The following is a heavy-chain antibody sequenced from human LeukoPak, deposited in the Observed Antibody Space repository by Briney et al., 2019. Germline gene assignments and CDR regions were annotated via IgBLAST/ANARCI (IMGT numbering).Heavy chain of an antibody. CDR1: GGSISSSSYY. D-gene: IGHD3-10*01. CDR2: INHSGST. CDR3: ARPDPRGFALDY. J-gene: IGHJ4*02. V-gene: IGHV4-39*01. Sequence: PSETLSLTCTVSGGSISSSSYYWGWIRQPPGKGLEWIGEINHSGSTNYNPSLKSRVTISVDTSKNQFSLKLSSVTAADTAVYYCARPDPRGFALDYWGQGTLVTVSS.